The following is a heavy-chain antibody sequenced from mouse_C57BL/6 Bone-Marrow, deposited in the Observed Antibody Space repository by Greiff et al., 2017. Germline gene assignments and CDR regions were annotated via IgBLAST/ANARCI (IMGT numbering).Heavy chain of an antibody. CDR3: TARRDGDWDGYFDY. CDR1: GFNITDYY. V-gene: IGHV14-4*01. D-gene: IGHD4-1*01. CDR2: IDPENGDT. Sequence: EVQLQQSGAELVRPGASVKLSCTASGFNITDYYMHWVKQRPEQGLEWIGWIDPENGDTEYASKFQGKATITADTSSNTAYLQLSSLTSEDTAVYYCTARRDGDWDGYFDYWGQGTTLTVSS. J-gene: IGHJ2*01.